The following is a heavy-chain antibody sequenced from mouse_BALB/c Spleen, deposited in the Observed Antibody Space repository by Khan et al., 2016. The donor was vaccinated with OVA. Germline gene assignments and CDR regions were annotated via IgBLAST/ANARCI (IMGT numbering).Heavy chain of an antibody. J-gene: IGHJ3*01. Sequence: EVQLQESGPGLVKPSQSLSLTCTVTGYSITSDYAWNWIRQFSGNKLEWMGFISYSGSTSYNPSLKSRISITRDTSKNQFFLQLNSVTPEDTATYYCSRGTIGRFAYWGQGTLVTVSA. CDR2: ISYSGST. V-gene: IGHV3-2*02. D-gene: IGHD3-3*01. CDR3: SRGTIGRFAY. CDR1: GYSITSDYA.